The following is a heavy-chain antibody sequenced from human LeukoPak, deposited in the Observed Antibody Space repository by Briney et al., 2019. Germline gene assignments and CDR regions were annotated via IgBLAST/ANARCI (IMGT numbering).Heavy chain of an antibody. Sequence: PGGSLRLSCAASGFAFSSNWMSWVRQAPGRGLELVANISPDGSGKYCMDSVKGRCAISRDNARSSLDLQLNSLRVEDTAVYYCAKNPAGFHGSGSLSHYFDYWGQGTLVTVSS. V-gene: IGHV3-7*03. J-gene: IGHJ4*02. CDR1: GFAFSSNW. CDR2: ISPDGSGK. CDR3: AKNPAGFHGSGSLSHYFDY. D-gene: IGHD3-10*01.